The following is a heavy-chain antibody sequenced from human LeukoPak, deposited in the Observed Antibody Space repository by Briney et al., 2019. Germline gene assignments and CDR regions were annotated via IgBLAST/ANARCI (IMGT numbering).Heavy chain of an antibody. CDR3: ARGIGWFEY. CDR1: GFTFSNSW. Sequence: PGGSLRLSCAASGFTFSNSWMTWVRQAPGKGLEWVANINQNGGEKEYVVSVKGRFTISRDNAKNSLFLQMNSLRAEDTAVYYCARGIGWFEYWGQGTLVTVSS. J-gene: IGHJ5*01. D-gene: IGHD2-15*01. CDR2: INQNGGEK. V-gene: IGHV3-7*05.